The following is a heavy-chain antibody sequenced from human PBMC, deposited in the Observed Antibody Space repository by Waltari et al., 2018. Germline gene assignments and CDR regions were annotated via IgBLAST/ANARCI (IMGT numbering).Heavy chain of an antibody. Sequence: EVQLLESGGGLVQPGGSLSLSCAASGFTFSSYAMSWVRQAPGKGLEWVSVIYSGGSSTYYADSVKGRFTISRDNSKNTLYLQMNSLRAEDTAVYYCVKWGYDSSGYYSEYFQHWGQGTLVTVSS. D-gene: IGHD3-22*01. CDR1: GFTFSSYA. CDR3: VKWGYDSSGYYSEYFQH. V-gene: IGHV3-23*03. J-gene: IGHJ1*01. CDR2: IYSGGSST.